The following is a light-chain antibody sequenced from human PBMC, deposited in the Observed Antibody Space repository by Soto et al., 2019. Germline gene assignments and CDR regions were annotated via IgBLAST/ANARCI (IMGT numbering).Light chain of an antibody. CDR1: SSDVGGYNY. V-gene: IGLV2-14*01. J-gene: IGLJ1*01. CDR2: DVS. CDR3: SSYTSSSTYV. Sequence: LTQPASVSGSPGQSITISCTGTSSDVGGYNYVSWYQQHPGKAPKLMIYDVSNRPPGVSNRFSGSKSGNTASLTISGLQAEDEADYYCSSYTSSSTYVFGTGTKVTVL.